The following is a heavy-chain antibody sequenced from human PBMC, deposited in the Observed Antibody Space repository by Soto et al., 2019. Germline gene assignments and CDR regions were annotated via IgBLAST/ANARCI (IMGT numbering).Heavy chain of an antibody. D-gene: IGHD6-6*01. Sequence: PGGSLRLSCAASGFTFSSYSMNWVRQAPGKGLEWVSSISSSSSYIYYADSVKGRFTISRDNAKNSLYLQMNSLRAEDTAVYYCARGPHSSSPSYYMDVWGKGTTVTVSS. J-gene: IGHJ6*03. CDR2: ISSSSSYI. V-gene: IGHV3-21*01. CDR3: ARGPHSSSPSYYMDV. CDR1: GFTFSSYS.